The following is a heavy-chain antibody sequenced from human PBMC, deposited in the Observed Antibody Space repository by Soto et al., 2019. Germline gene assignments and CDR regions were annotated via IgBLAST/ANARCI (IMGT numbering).Heavy chain of an antibody. CDR2: IYHSGST. D-gene: IGHD6-13*01. CDR1: GGSISSGGYS. J-gene: IGHJ4*02. CDR3: ASSHAGAHLKAAVH. Sequence: SETLSLTCAVSGGSISSGGYSWSWIRQPPGKGLEWIGYIYHSGSTYYNPSLKSRVTISVDWSKNQFSLKLSSVTAADTAVYYCASSHAGAHLKAAVHWGQGTLVTVSS. V-gene: IGHV4-30-2*01.